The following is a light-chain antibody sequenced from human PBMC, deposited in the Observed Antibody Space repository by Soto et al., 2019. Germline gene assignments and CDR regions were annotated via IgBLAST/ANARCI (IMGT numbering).Light chain of an antibody. CDR2: GGS. V-gene: IGKV3-20*01. Sequence: EIVLTQSPGTLSLSPGERATLSCRASQSVSSNHLAWYQQKPGQAPRLLIYGGSSRATGIPVRFSGSGSETDFTLTISRLEPEDFAVYYCQQYGDSPVTFGQGTKVDI. J-gene: IGKJ1*01. CDR3: QQYGDSPVT. CDR1: QSVSSNH.